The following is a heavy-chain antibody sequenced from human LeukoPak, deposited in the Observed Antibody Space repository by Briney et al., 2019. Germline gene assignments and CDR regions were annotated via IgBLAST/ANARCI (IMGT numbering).Heavy chain of an antibody. CDR2: INPNSGGT. D-gene: IGHD4-23*01. J-gene: IGHJ4*02. Sequence: ASVKVSCKASGYTFTSYGISWVRQAPGQGLEWMGWINPNSGGTNYAQKFQGRVTMTRDTSISTAYMELSRLRSDDTAVYYCARAVVTNYFDYWGQGTLVTVSS. CDR3: ARAVVTNYFDY. V-gene: IGHV1-2*02. CDR1: GYTFTSYG.